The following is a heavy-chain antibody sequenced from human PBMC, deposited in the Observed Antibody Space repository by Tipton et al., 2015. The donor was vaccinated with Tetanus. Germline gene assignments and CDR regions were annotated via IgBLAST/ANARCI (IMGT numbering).Heavy chain of an antibody. CDR1: TLTFSDYW. V-gene: IGHV3-74*01. CDR2: VNGDGSVT. CDR3: ATGVGYYYDS. J-gene: IGHJ4*02. Sequence: SLRLSCAASTLTFSDYWMHWVRQAPGRGLVWLSRVNGDGSVTKYADSVKGRFTIARDNAKNTLYPQMSSLRPDDTAVYYCATGVGYYYDSWGQGTLVTVSS. D-gene: IGHD1-26*01.